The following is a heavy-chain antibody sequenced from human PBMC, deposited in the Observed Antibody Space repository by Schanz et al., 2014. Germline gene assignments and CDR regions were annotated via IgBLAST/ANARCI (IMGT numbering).Heavy chain of an antibody. Sequence: QGQLVQSGPEVKKPGASVTVSCQASGYTFSFTSYNVHWVRQAPGQGLEWLGWMNPNSGNPGYAQKFQGRVTMTRNTSMSTAYMELSSLRSEDTAVYYCARGRGCTGSSCYSWFDRWGQGTLVTVAS. D-gene: IGHD2-15*01. CDR1: GYTFSFTSYN. J-gene: IGHJ5*02. CDR2: MNPNSGNP. V-gene: IGHV1-8*01. CDR3: ARGRGCTGSSCYSWFDR.